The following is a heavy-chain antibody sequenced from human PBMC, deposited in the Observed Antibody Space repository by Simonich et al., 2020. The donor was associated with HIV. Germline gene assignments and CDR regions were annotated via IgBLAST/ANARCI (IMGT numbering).Heavy chain of an antibody. CDR3: ARGRYSSSSHDVFDS. J-gene: IGHJ3*02. Sequence: VQLQQWGAGLLKPSETLSLSCAVYGGSFNPSYWGWNRQPPGKGLGWIGEIKHSENTNYNPSLKSRVTITVDTSKNQFSLKLSAVTAADTAVYYCARGRYSSSSHDVFDSWGQGTMVTVSS. D-gene: IGHD6-13*01. CDR1: GGSFNPSY. CDR2: IKHSENT. V-gene: IGHV4-34*01.